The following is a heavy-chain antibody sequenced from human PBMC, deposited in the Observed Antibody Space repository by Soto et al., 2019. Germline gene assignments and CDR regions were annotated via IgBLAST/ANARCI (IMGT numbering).Heavy chain of an antibody. V-gene: IGHV3-7*01. J-gene: IGHJ3*02. Sequence: LRLSCAASGFTFSSYWMSWVRQAPGKGPEWVANIKQDGSEKYYVDSVKGRFTISRDNAKNSLYLQMNSLRAEDTAVYYCARVGSSGWELVAFDIWGQGTMVTVSS. CDR1: GFTFSSYW. CDR3: ARVGSSGWELVAFDI. D-gene: IGHD6-19*01. CDR2: IKQDGSEK.